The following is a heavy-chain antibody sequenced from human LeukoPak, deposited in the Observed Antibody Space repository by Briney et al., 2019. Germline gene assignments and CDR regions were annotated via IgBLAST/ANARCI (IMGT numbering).Heavy chain of an antibody. J-gene: IGHJ3*02. CDR2: IKSKIDGGTA. Sequence: PGGSLRLSCAASGLTFRIAWMNWVRQAPGKGLEWVGRIKSKIDGGTADYAAPVKGRITISRDDSKNMLYLQINSLKADDTALYYCTTRTWADGFDIWGQGTMVTVSS. V-gene: IGHV3-15*01. CDR3: TTRTWADGFDI. D-gene: IGHD2-2*01. CDR1: GLTFRIAW.